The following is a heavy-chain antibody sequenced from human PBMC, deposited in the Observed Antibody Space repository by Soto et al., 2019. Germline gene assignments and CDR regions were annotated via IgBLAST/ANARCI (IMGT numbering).Heavy chain of an antibody. CDR1: GLTFSCYS. J-gene: IGHJ4*02. Sequence: PGGSLRPSCAASGLTFSCYSVNWVRQAPGKGLEWVSYISSGSKTIDYAESVNGRFTVSRDNARNSQYLQMNSLRDEDTAVYYCAREDILGVRSFDYWGQGTLVTVSS. D-gene: IGHD3-9*01. CDR2: ISSGSKTI. CDR3: AREDILGVRSFDY. V-gene: IGHV3-48*02.